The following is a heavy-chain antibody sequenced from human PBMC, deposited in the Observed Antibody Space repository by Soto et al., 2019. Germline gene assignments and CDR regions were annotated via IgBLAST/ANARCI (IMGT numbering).Heavy chain of an antibody. J-gene: IGHJ4*02. D-gene: IGHD6-13*01. CDR3: ARAPGIAAAGTPHY. Sequence: QSGGSLRLSCAASGFTFSSYWMSWVRQAPGKGLEWVANIKQDGSEKYYVDSVKGRFTISRDNAKNSLYLQMNSLRAEDTAVYYCARAPGIAAAGTPHYWGQGTLVTVSS. CDR1: GFTFSSYW. V-gene: IGHV3-7*01. CDR2: IKQDGSEK.